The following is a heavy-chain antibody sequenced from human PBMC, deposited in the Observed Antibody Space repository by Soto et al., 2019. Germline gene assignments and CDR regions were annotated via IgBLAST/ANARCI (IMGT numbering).Heavy chain of an antibody. CDR1: GYSFSNYW. D-gene: IGHD2-2*03. J-gene: IGHJ6*02. CDR2: TYPGDSET. CDR3: ARGGYCSSSTSCSDYYYYGMDV. Sequence: GESLKISCKGSGYSFSNYWIGWVRQMPGKGLEWIGITYPGDSETRYSPSFQGQITVSADRSINTAYLQWNSLKASDTAMYYCARGGYCSSSTSCSDYYYYGMDVWGQGTTVTVYS. V-gene: IGHV5-51*01.